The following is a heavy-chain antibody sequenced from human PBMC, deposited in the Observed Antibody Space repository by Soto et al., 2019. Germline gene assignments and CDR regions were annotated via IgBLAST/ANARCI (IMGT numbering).Heavy chain of an antibody. J-gene: IGHJ6*02. CDR2: IYYSGST. Sequence: QLQLQESGPGLVKPSETLSLTCTVSGGSISSSSYYWGWIRQPPGKGLEWIGSIYYSGSTYYNPSLKSRVTISVDPSKNQFSLKLSSVTAADTAVYYCARRHPPYGMDVWGQGTTVTVSS. CDR1: GGSISSSSYY. CDR3: ARRHPPYGMDV. V-gene: IGHV4-39*01.